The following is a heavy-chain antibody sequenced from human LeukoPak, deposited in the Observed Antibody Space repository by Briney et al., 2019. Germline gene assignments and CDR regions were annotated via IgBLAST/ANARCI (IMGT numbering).Heavy chain of an antibody. D-gene: IGHD4-23*01. CDR3: AKRNSDNYYYYMDA. CDR2: ISGSGGST. Sequence: GGSLRLSCAASAFTFSSYAMSWVRQAPGKGLEWVSAISGSGGSTYYADSVKGRFTISRDNSKNTLYLQMNSLRAEDTAVYYCAKRNSDNYYYYMDAWGKGTTVTVSS. CDR1: AFTFSSYA. J-gene: IGHJ6*03. V-gene: IGHV3-23*01.